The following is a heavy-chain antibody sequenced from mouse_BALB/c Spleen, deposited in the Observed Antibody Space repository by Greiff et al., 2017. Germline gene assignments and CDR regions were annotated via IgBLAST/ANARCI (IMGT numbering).Heavy chain of an antibody. CDR1: GYTFTSYW. J-gene: IGHJ4*01. Sequence: QVQLKQSGAELAKPGASVKMSCKASGYTFTSYWMHWVKQRPGQGLEWIGYINPSTGYTEYNQKFKDKATLTADKSSSTAYMQLSSLTSEDSAVYYCARGDYDYDGDAMDYWGQGTSVTVSS. D-gene: IGHD2-4*01. V-gene: IGHV1-7*01. CDR2: INPSTGYT. CDR3: ARGDYDYDGDAMDY.